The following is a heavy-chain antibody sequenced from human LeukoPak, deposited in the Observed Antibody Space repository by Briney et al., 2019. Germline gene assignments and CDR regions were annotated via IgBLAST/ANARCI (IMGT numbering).Heavy chain of an antibody. D-gene: IGHD5-24*01. CDR1: GGSISSYY. Sequence: SETLSLTCTVSGGSISSYYWSWIRQPPGKGLEWVGYIYYTGTTNYNPSLKSRVTISVDPSKSHFSLKLRSVTAADTAVYFCARGEMATIFLWGQGTRVTVSS. J-gene: IGHJ1*01. V-gene: IGHV4-59*01. CDR3: ARGEMATIFL. CDR2: IYYTGTT.